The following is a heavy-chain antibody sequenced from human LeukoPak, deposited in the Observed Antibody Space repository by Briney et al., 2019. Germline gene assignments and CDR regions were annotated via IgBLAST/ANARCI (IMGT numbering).Heavy chain of an antibody. CDR3: AASRFYYYEGRVVGIWYFDL. CDR2: IYHSGTT. D-gene: IGHD3-22*01. J-gene: IGHJ2*01. V-gene: IGHV4-59*08. Sequence: PSETLSLTCTVSGGSITSYYWSWIRQSPGKGLEWIGYIYHSGTTTYNPSLKSRVTISVDTSKNQFSLKLSSVTAADTAVYYCAASRFYYYEGRVVGIWYFDLWGRGALVTVSS. CDR1: GGSITSYY.